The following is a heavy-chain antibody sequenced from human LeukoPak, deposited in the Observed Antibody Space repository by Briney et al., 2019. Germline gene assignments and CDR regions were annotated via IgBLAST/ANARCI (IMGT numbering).Heavy chain of an antibody. J-gene: IGHJ6*03. CDR2: ISGSGGST. CDR1: GFTFSSYA. Sequence: GGSLRLSCAASGFTFSSYAMSWVRQAPGKGLEWVSAISGSGGSTYYADSVKGRFTISRDNSKNTLYLQMNSLRAEDTAVYYCARQRGIFGVADYYYYMDVWGKGTTVTVSS. D-gene: IGHD3-3*01. V-gene: IGHV3-23*01. CDR3: ARQRGIFGVADYYYYMDV.